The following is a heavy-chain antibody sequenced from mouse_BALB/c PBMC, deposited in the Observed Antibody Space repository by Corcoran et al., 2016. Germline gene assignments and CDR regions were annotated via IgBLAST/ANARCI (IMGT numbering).Heavy chain of an antibody. V-gene: IGHV1-39*01. D-gene: IGHD1-1*01. CDR3: ARDYYGSSYWFAY. J-gene: IGHJ3*01. Sequence: EIQLQQTGPELVKPGASVKISCKASGYSFTDYIMLWVKQSHGKSLEWIGNINPYYGSTSYNLKFKGKATLTVDKSSSTAYMQLNSLTSEDSAVYYGARDYYGSSYWFAYWGQGTLVTVSA. CDR1: GYSFTDYI. CDR2: INPYYGST.